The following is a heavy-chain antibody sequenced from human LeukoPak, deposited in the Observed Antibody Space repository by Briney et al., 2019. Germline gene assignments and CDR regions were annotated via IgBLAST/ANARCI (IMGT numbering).Heavy chain of an antibody. CDR2: ISSSSSYI. CDR3: ARDLASVGAALYFDY. V-gene: IGHV3-21*01. CDR1: GFTFSSYS. D-gene: IGHD1-26*01. J-gene: IGHJ4*02. Sequence: GGSLRLSCAASGFTFSSYSMNWVRQAPGKGLEWVSSISSSSSYIYYADSVKGRFTISRDNAKNSLYLQMNSLRAEDTAVYYCARDLASVGAALYFDYWGQGTLVTVSS.